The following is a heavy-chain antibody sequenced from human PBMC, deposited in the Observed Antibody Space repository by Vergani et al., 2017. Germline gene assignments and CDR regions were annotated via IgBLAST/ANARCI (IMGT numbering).Heavy chain of an antibody. Sequence: QVQLVQSGAEVKKPGSSVKVSCKASVGTFSSYAISWVRQAPGQGLEWMGRIIPIFGTATYAQKFQGTVTITADESTSTAYMEMSSLRSEDTAVYYCARDPSASRGYSGPYYFDYWGQGTLVTVSS. J-gene: IGHJ4*02. CDR1: VGTFSSYA. V-gene: IGHV1-69*13. D-gene: IGHD5-12*01. CDR3: ARDPSASRGYSGPYYFDY. CDR2: IIPIFGTA.